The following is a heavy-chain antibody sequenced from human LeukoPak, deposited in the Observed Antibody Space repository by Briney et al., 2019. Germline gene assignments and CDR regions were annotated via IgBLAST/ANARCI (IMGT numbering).Heavy chain of an antibody. J-gene: IGHJ4*02. V-gene: IGHV3-53*01. D-gene: IGHD3-16*01. CDR3: AKHYDYIFAASDY. CDR2: IYSGGST. CDR1: GFTVSSNY. Sequence: GGSLRLSGAASGFTVSSNYMSWVRQAPGKGLEWVSVIYSGGSTYYADSVKGRFTISRDNSKNTLYLQMNSLRAEDTAVYYCAKHYDYIFAASDYWGQGTLVTVSS.